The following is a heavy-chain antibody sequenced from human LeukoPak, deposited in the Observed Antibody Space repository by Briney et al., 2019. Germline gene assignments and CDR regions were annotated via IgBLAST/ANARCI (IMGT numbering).Heavy chain of an antibody. V-gene: IGHV1-18*01. CDR1: GYTFNSYP. CDR2: ITADNFNT. Sequence: ASVKVSCKASGYTFNSYPLTWVRQAPGVGFEWVGWITADNFNTNYAQKFQGRVTLTKETSTNTAYMEMRSLMSDDTAVYYCARVRTPFGVVASPDALDVWGQGTAVAVSS. J-gene: IGHJ3*01. D-gene: IGHD3-3*01. CDR3: ARVRTPFGVVASPDALDV.